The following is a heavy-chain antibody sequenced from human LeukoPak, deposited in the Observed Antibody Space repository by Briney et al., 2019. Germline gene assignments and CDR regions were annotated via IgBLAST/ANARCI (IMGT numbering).Heavy chain of an antibody. CDR3: AREKGIMITFGGVIHDAFDI. CDR1: GGSFSGYY. J-gene: IGHJ3*02. CDR2: INHSGST. V-gene: IGHV4-34*01. Sequence: PSETLSLSCAVYGGSFSGYYWSWIRQPPGKGLEWIGEINHSGSTNYNPFLKSRVTISVDTSKNQFSLKLSSVTAADTAVYYCAREKGIMITFGGVIHDAFDIWGQGTMVTVSS. D-gene: IGHD3-16*02.